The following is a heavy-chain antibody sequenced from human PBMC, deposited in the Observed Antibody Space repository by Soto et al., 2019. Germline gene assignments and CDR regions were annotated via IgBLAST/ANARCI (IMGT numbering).Heavy chain of an antibody. CDR2: ISYDGSNK. V-gene: IGHV3-30-3*01. CDR1: GFTFSSYA. CDR3: ARDSNYYDSSGYWAGDAFDI. J-gene: IGHJ3*02. D-gene: IGHD3-22*01. Sequence: QVQLVESGGGVVQPGRSLRLSCAASGFTFSSYAMHWVRQAPGKGLEWVAVISYDGSNKYYADSVKGRFTISSDNSKNTLYLRMNSLRAEDTAVYYCARDSNYYDSSGYWAGDAFDIWGQGTMVTVSS.